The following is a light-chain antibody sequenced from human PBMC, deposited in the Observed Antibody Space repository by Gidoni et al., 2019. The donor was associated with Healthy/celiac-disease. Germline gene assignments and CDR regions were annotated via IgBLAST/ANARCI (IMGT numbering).Light chain of an antibody. V-gene: IGKV3-15*01. J-gene: IGKJ1*01. CDR3: QQYNNWPRT. CDR1: QSVSSN. Sequence: EIIMTQSPATLSVSPWERATLSCRASQSVSSNLAWYQQKPGQAPRLLIYGTSNRATGIPARFSGSGSGTEFTLTISSLQSEDFAVYYCQQYNNWPRTFGQGTKVEIK. CDR2: GTS.